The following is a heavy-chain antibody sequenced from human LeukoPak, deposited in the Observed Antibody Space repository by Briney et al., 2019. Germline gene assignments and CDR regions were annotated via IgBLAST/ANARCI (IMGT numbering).Heavy chain of an antibody. CDR1: GFTVSNTL. J-gene: IGHJ4*02. V-gene: IGHV3-15*04. CDR2: MESQTDGGTV. Sequence: GGSLRLSCAASGFTVSNTLMSWVRQAPGKGLEWVGRMESQTDGGTVEYAAPVKGRFTISRDDSKNTLYLQMNSLKTEDTAVYYCTTIGDYVEINYFDYWGQGTLVTVSS. CDR3: TTIGDYVEINYFDY. D-gene: IGHD4-17*01.